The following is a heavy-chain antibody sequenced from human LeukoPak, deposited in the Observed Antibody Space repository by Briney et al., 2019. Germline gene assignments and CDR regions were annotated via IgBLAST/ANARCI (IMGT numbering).Heavy chain of an antibody. CDR1: GGSISSYY. CDR3: ARDRVVVAANGWYFDL. V-gene: IGHV4-4*07. Sequence: SETLSLTCTVSGGSISSYYWSWIRQPAGKGLEWIGRIYTSGSTNYNPSLKSRVTMSVDTSKNQFSLKLSSVTAADTAVYYCARDRVVVAANGWYFDLWGRGTLVTVSS. J-gene: IGHJ2*01. CDR2: IYTSGST. D-gene: IGHD2-15*01.